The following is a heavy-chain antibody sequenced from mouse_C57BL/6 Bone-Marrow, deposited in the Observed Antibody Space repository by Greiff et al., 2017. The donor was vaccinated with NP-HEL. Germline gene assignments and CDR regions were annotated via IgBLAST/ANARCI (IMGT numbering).Heavy chain of an antibody. D-gene: IGHD1-1*01. CDR3: ARYYYGSRGWYLDV. CDR1: GYTFTSYW. V-gene: IGHV1-72*01. J-gene: IGHJ1*03. Sequence: QVQLKQPGADLVKPGASVKLSCKASGYTFTSYWMHWVKQRPGRGLEWIGRIDPNSGGTKFNEKFKTKATLTVDKPSSTAYMQLSSLTSEDSAVYYCARYYYGSRGWYLDVWGTGPTVTVSS. CDR2: IDPNSGGT.